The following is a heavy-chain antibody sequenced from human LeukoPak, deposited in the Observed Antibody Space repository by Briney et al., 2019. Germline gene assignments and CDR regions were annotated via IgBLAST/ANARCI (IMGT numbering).Heavy chain of an antibody. J-gene: IGHJ3*02. V-gene: IGHV1-69*04. Sequence: GASVKVSCKASGGTFSSYAISWVRQAPGQGLEWMGRIIPILGIANYAQKFQGRVTITADKSTSTAYMELSSRRSEDTAVYYCARGGDYDILTGYYRYDAFDIWGQGTMVTVSS. CDR2: IIPILGIA. CDR1: GGTFSSYA. D-gene: IGHD3-9*01. CDR3: ARGGDYDILTGYYRYDAFDI.